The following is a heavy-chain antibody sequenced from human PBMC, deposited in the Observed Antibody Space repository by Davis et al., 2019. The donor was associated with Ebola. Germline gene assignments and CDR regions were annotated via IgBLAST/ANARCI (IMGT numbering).Heavy chain of an antibody. CDR3: ARGLVRMDYYYGMDV. CDR2: INPNSGCT. D-gene: IGHD6-6*01. V-gene: IGHV1-2*04. CDR1: GYTFTSYG. Sequence: ASVKVSCKASGYTFTSYGISWVRQAPGQGLEWMGWINPNSGCTNYAQKFQGWVTMTRDTSIRTAYMELSRLRSDDTAVYYCARGLVRMDYYYGMDVWGQGTTVTVSS. J-gene: IGHJ6*02.